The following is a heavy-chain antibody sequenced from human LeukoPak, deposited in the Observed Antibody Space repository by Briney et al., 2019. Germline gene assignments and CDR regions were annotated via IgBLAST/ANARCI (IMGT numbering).Heavy chain of an antibody. CDR3: HRWTTVTTFDN. CDR2: FTGRHYGGTT. D-gene: IGHD4-17*01. J-gene: IGHJ4*02. CDR1: GLTFGDYA. V-gene: IGHV3-49*04. Sequence: GRSLRLSCTASGLTFGDYAVTWVRQGPGKGLEWVASFTGRHYGGTTEYAASVRGRFTISIDDSKTIAYLHMNRLTIEDTATYYCHRWTTVTTFDNWGQGTLVIVFS.